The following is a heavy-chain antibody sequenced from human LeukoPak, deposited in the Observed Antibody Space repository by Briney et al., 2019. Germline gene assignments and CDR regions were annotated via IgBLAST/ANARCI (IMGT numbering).Heavy chain of an antibody. CDR1: GGSFSGYY. J-gene: IGHJ3*02. D-gene: IGHD3-22*01. V-gene: IGHV4-34*01. CDR3: ARDGVVVVITGAFDI. Sequence: PSETLSLTCAVYGGSFSGYYWSWIRQPPGKGLEWIGEINHSGSTNYNPSLKSRVTISVDTSKNQFSLKLSSVTAADTAVYYCARDGVVVVITGAFDIWGQGTMVTVSS. CDR2: INHSGST.